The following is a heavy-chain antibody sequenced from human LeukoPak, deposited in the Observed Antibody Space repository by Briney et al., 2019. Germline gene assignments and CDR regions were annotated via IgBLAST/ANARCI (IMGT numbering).Heavy chain of an antibody. D-gene: IGHD6-19*01. CDR1: GFTFSSYS. CDR3: ASMPGIAVAGPDAFDI. J-gene: IGHJ3*02. V-gene: IGHV3-21*01. CDR2: ISSSSSYI. Sequence: PGGSLRLSCAASGFTFSSYSMNWVRQAPGKGLEWVSSISSSSSYIYYADSVKGRFTISRDNAKNSLYLQMNSLRAEDTAVYYCASMPGIAVAGPDAFDIWGQGTMVTVSS.